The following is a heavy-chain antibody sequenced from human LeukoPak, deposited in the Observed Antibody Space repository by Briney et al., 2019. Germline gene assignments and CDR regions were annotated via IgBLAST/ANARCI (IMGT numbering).Heavy chain of an antibody. Sequence: GESLKISCQGSEYSFTSYWFGWVRQMPGKGLEWIRIIYPGDSATRYSPSFQGQVTISADKSISTAYLQWSSLKASDTAMYYCARQVAYGDDPFDYWGQGTLVTVSS. D-gene: IGHD4-17*01. V-gene: IGHV5-51*01. CDR3: ARQVAYGDDPFDY. J-gene: IGHJ4*02. CDR2: IYPGDSAT. CDR1: EYSFTSYW.